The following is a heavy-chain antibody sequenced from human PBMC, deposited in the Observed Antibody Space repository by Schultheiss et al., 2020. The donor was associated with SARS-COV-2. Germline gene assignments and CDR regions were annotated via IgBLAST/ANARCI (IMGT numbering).Heavy chain of an antibody. CDR1: GFTFSSYG. CDR3: ARDGPGDCSSTSCYQSYMDV. CDR2: IWYDGSNK. Sequence: GESLKISCAASGFTFSSYGMHWVRQAPGKGLEWVAVIWYDGSNKYYADSVKGRFTISRDNSENTLYLQMNSLRAEDTAVYYCARDGPGDCSSTSCYQSYMDVWGKGTTVTVSS. V-gene: IGHV3-33*01. D-gene: IGHD2-2*01. J-gene: IGHJ6*03.